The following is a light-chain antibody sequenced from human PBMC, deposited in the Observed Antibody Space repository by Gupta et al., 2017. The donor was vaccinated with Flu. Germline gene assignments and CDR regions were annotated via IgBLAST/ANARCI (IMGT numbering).Light chain of an antibody. CDR3: CSCGAAFV. CDR1: TSDDGDYNC. J-gene: IGLJ2*01. V-gene: IGLV2-11*03. Sequence: QSVASSGTGTTSDDGDYNCVSWHQQHPGKRRKLIIDDGYKGPSGVPDRFTGSKSGNTASLTLSGRQAEDEDDYHCCSCGAAFVFGGGTKLTVL. CDR2: DGY.